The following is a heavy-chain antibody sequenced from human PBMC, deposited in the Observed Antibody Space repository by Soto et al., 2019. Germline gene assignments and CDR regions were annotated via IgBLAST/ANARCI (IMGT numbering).Heavy chain of an antibody. V-gene: IGHV3-30*03. J-gene: IGHJ4*02. D-gene: IGHD6-13*01. CDR1: GFTFSSYA. CDR2: ITDDGSNT. CDR3: ARDRFASSRSYFDY. Sequence: PGGSLRLSCAASGFTFSSYAMSWVRQAPGKGLEWVAVITDDGSNTGYADSVKGRFTISRDNSKNTLYLQMNSLRAEDTAVYYCARDRFASSRSYFDYWGQGTPVTGSS.